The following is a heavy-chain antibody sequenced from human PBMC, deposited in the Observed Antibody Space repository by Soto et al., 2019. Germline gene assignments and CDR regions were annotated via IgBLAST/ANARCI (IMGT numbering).Heavy chain of an antibody. J-gene: IGHJ3*02. CDR1: GFTFSSYE. CDR2: ISSSGSTI. CDR3: ARVWGSSSPDAFDI. D-gene: IGHD6-6*01. Sequence: GGSLRLSCAASGFTFSSYEMNWVRQAPGKGLEWVPYISSSGSTIYYADSVKGRFTISRDNAKNSLYLQMNSLRAEDTAVYYCARVWGSSSPDAFDIWGQGTMVTVSS. V-gene: IGHV3-48*03.